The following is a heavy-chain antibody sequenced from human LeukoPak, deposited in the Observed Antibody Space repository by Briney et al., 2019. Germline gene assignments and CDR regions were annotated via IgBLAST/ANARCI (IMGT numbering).Heavy chain of an antibody. J-gene: IGHJ4*02. D-gene: IGHD3-3*01. CDR3: ATAVGVEAPSLPQYYFDY. V-gene: IGHV1-24*01. CDR2: FDPEDGET. CDR1: GYTLTELS. Sequence: GASVKVSCKVSGYTLTELSMHWVRQAPGKGLEWMGGFDPEDGETIYTQKFQGRVTMTEDTSTDTAYMELSSLRSEDTAVYHCATAVGVEAPSLPQYYFDYWGQGTLVTVSS.